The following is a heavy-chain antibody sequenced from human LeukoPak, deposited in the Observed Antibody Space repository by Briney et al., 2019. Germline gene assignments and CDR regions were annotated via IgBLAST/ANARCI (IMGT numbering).Heavy chain of an antibody. CDR3: AREKVTLDTMVRGEHRDY. V-gene: IGHV3-23*01. CDR1: GFTFSSYA. Sequence: GGSLRLSCAASGFTFSSYAMSWVRQAPGKGLEWVSAISGSGGSTYYADSVKGRFTISRDNSKNTLYLQMNSLRAEDTAVYYCAREKVTLDTMVRGEHRDYWGQGTLVTVSS. CDR2: ISGSGGST. J-gene: IGHJ4*02. D-gene: IGHD3-10*01.